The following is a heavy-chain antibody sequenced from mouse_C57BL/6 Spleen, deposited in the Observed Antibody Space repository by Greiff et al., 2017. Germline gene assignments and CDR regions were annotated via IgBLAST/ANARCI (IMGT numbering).Heavy chain of an antibody. D-gene: IGHD2-12*01. CDR3: TRPYRGFAY. Sequence: VQLQQSGPELVKPGASVKISCKASGYSFTDYNMNWVKQSNGKSLEWIGVINPNYGTTSYNQKFKGKAILTADKSSSTAYMERRSLTSEDSAVYYCTRPYRGFAYWGQGTLVTVSA. CDR1: GYSFTDYN. V-gene: IGHV1-39*01. J-gene: IGHJ3*01. CDR2: INPNYGTT.